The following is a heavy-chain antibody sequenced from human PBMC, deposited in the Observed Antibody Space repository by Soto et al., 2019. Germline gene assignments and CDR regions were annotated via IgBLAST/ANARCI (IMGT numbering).Heavy chain of an antibody. J-gene: IGHJ6*02. CDR3: SKEVLVVPAAMELYYYYGMDV. V-gene: IGHV3-23*01. CDR2: ISGSGGST. D-gene: IGHD2-2*01. Sequence: GGSLRLSCAASGFTFSSYAMSWVRQAPGKGLEWVSAISGSGGSTYYADSVKGRFTISGDNSKNTLYLQMNSLRAEDTAVYYCSKEVLVVPAAMELYYYYGMDVWGQGTTVTVSS. CDR1: GFTFSSYA.